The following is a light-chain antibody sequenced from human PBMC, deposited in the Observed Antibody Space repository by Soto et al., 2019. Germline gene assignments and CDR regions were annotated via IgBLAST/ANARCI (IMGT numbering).Light chain of an antibody. CDR2: AAS. Sequence: DIPMTQSPSSLSASVGDRVTITCRASESIGDYLHWYQLIPGKAPKLLIYAASSLQSGVPSRFSGRGSGTDFTLTINSLHPEDFATYYCQQSYSTLTFGPGTKVDIK. CDR3: QQSYSTLT. J-gene: IGKJ3*01. CDR1: ESIGDY. V-gene: IGKV1-39*01.